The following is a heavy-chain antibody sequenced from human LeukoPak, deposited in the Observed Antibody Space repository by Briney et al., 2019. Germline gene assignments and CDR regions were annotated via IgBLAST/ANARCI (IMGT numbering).Heavy chain of an antibody. Sequence: PSETLSLTCTVSGGSISSSGYYWGWIRQPPGKGLEWIGNIYYSGNTYYNPSLKSRVTISVDTSRNQFSLKLSSVTAADTAVYYCARLRYRSGSYGYWGQGTLVTVSS. V-gene: IGHV4-39*01. J-gene: IGHJ4*02. CDR1: GGSISSSGYY. CDR3: ARLRYRSGSYGY. CDR2: IYYSGNT. D-gene: IGHD3-10*01.